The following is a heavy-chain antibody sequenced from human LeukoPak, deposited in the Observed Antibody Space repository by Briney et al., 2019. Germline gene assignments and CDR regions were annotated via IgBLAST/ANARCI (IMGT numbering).Heavy chain of an antibody. CDR1: GFTFDDYA. CDR3: AKVRGSYYGEFDY. J-gene: IGHJ4*02. D-gene: IGHD1-26*01. CDR2: ISWNSGSI. V-gene: IGHV3-9*01. Sequence: GGSLRLSCAASGFTFDDYAMHWVRQAPGKGLEWVSGISWNSGSIGYADSVKGRFTISRDNAKNSLYLQMNSLRAEDTALYYRAKVRGSYYGEFDYWGQGTLVTVSS.